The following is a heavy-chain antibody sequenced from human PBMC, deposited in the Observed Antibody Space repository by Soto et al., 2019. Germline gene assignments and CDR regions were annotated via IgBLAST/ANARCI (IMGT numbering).Heavy chain of an antibody. Sequence: LETLSLTCTVSGGFVNSDTHSWSWIRQTPGKRLEWIGFIYSGGSTKNPSLRSRVTMPVDTSKNQFSLKLRSVIVADTAVYHCARFVRSCSATTCSTRADVWGQGITVTVSS. J-gene: IGHJ6*02. CDR3: ARFVRSCSATTCSTRADV. V-gene: IGHV4-61*01. CDR1: GGFVNSDTHS. CDR2: IYSGGST. D-gene: IGHD2-2*01.